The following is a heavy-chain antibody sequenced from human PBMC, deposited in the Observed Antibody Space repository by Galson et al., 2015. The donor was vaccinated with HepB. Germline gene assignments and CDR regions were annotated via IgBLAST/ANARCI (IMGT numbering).Heavy chain of an antibody. CDR3: ARSISFSRWKYYYDSSAHPRGAFDI. CDR2: ISAYNGNT. Sequence: SVKVSCKASGYTFTSYGISWVRQAPGQGLEWMGWISAYNGNTNYAQKLQGRVTMTTDTSTSTAYMELRSLKSDDTAVYYCARSISFSRWKYYYDSSAHPRGAFDIWGQGTMVTVSS. J-gene: IGHJ3*02. CDR1: GYTFTSYG. V-gene: IGHV1-18*04. D-gene: IGHD3-22*01.